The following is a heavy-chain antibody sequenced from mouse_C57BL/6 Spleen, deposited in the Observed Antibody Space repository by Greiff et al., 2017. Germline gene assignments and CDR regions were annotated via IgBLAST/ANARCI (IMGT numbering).Heavy chain of an antibody. Sequence: DVKLQESGGGLVKPGGSLKLSCAASGFTFSDYGMHWVRQAPEKGLEWVAYISSGSSTIYYADTVKGRFTISRDNAKNTLFLQMTSLRSEDTAMYYCARGRDGNFDYWGQGTTLTVSS. CDR2: ISSGSSTI. CDR1: GFTFSDYG. V-gene: IGHV5-17*01. CDR3: ARGRDGNFDY. D-gene: IGHD3-3*01. J-gene: IGHJ2*01.